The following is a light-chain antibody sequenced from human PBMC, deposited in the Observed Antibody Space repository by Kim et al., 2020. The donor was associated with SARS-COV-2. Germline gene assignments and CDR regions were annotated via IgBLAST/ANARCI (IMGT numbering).Light chain of an antibody. Sequence: SPGERAILSGRASQSVSSNLAWYQQKPGQAPRLLIYGASARATGIPARFSGSGSGTEFTLTISSLQSEDFAVYYCHQYNNWPPLTFGGGTKVDIK. CDR2: GAS. CDR1: QSVSSN. CDR3: HQYNNWPPLT. J-gene: IGKJ4*01. V-gene: IGKV3-15*01.